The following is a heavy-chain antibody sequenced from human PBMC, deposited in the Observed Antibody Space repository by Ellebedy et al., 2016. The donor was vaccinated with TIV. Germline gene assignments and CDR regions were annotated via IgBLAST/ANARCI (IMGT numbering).Heavy chain of an antibody. J-gene: IGHJ3*01. CDR1: GGSISGYY. CDR2: IYYTGTT. V-gene: IGHV4-59*01. D-gene: IGHD1-1*01. CDR3: AKWNGDWNAYDV. Sequence: SETLSLTCTVSGGSISGYYWSWVRQPPGKGLEWIGYIYYTGTTNYSPSLKSRLTISVDTSKSQFSLGLTSVTAADTAVYYCAKWNGDWNAYDVWGQGTMVTVSS.